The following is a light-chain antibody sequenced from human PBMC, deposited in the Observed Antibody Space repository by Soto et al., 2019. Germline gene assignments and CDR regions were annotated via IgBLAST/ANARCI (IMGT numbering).Light chain of an antibody. CDR3: QQRHNWPIT. V-gene: IGKV3-15*01. CDR1: QSISSD. Sequence: EIVMTQSPATLSVSPGEGATLSCRASQSISSDLAWYQQKYGQPPRLLISAASTRATGVPARFSGGGSGTDFTLTISSLEPEDFGVYYCQQRHNWPITFGQGTRLEIK. J-gene: IGKJ5*01. CDR2: AAS.